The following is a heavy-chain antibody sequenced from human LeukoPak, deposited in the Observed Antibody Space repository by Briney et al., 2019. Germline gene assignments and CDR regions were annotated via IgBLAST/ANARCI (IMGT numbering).Heavy chain of an antibody. CDR3: ARGVHVEMAAQLGAFDI. J-gene: IGHJ3*02. Sequence: PGGSLRLSCAASGFTFSSYAMHWVRQAPGKGLEWVAVISYDGSNKYHADSVKGRFTISRDNSKNTLYLQMNSLRAEDTAVYYCARGVHVEMAAQLGAFDIWGQGTMVTVSS. CDR1: GFTFSSYA. D-gene: IGHD5-24*01. CDR2: ISYDGSNK. V-gene: IGHV3-30*01.